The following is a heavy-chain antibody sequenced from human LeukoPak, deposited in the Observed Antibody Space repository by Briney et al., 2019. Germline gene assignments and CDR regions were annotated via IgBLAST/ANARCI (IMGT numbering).Heavy chain of an antibody. CDR2: IYHSGST. V-gene: IGHV4-30-2*01. CDR3: VRQVPAPGNWFDP. Sequence: PSETLSLTCAVSGGSISSGGYSWSWLRQPPGKGLEWIGYIYHSGSTYYNPSLKSRVTISVDRSKNQFSLNLNSVTGADTAVYYCVRQVPAPGNWFDPWGQGTLVIVSS. D-gene: IGHD2-2*01. J-gene: IGHJ5*02. CDR1: GGSISSGGYS.